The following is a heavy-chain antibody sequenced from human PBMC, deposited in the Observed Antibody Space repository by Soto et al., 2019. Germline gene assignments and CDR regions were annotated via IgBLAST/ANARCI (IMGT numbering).Heavy chain of an antibody. CDR3: AREGWPLLQTGIDV. Sequence: GGSLRLSCAASGFTFRSYSMNWVRQAPGKGLEWVSYISSSNRTINYADSVKGRFIISRDNAKNSLYLQMHSLRDEDTAVYYCAREGWPLLQTGIDVWGQGTTVTVSS. J-gene: IGHJ6*02. CDR1: GFTFRSYS. CDR2: ISSSNRTI. D-gene: IGHD2-15*01. V-gene: IGHV3-48*02.